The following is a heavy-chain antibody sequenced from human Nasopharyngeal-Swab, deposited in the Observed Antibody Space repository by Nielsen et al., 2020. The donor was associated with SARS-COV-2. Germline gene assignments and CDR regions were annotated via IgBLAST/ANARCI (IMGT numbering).Heavy chain of an antibody. CDR3: VYVGYQLLWRSVYYYYYMDV. Sequence: GESLKISCAASGFTFSSYAMSWVRQAPGKGLEWVSAISGSGGSTYYADSVKGRFTISRDNSKNTLYLQMNSLRAEDTAVYYCVYVGYQLLWRSVYYYYYMDVWGKGTTVTVSS. D-gene: IGHD2-2*01. CDR1: GFTFSSYA. CDR2: ISGSGGST. V-gene: IGHV3-23*01. J-gene: IGHJ6*03.